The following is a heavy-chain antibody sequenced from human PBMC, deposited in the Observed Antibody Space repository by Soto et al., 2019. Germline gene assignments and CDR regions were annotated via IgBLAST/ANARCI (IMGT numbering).Heavy chain of an antibody. J-gene: IGHJ4*02. CDR1: GFTFSSYG. Sequence: QVQLVESGGGVVQPGRSLRLSCAASGFTFSSYGMHWVRQAPGKGLEWVAVIWYDGSNKYYADSVKGRFTISRDNSKNPLYLQMNRLRAEDTAVYYCARQWLVRVTLDYWGQGTLVTVSS. D-gene: IGHD6-19*01. CDR3: ARQWLVRVTLDY. CDR2: IWYDGSNK. V-gene: IGHV3-33*01.